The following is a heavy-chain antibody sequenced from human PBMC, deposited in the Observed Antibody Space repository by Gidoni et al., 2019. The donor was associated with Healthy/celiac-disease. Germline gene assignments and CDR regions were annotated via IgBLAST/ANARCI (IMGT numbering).Heavy chain of an antibody. Sequence: GPGLVKPSETLSLTCTVSGGSISSYYWSWIRQPPGKGLEWIGYIYYSGSTNYNPSLKSRVTISVDTSKNQFSLKLSSVTAADTAVYSCARLNYYDSSGYYSGRNDAFDIWGQGTMVTVSS. CDR1: GGSISSYY. V-gene: IGHV4-59*08. J-gene: IGHJ3*02. D-gene: IGHD3-22*01. CDR2: IYYSGST. CDR3: ARLNYYDSSGYYSGRNDAFDI.